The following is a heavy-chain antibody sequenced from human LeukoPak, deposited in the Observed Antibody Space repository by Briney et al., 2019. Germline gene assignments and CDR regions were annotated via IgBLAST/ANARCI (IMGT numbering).Heavy chain of an antibody. CDR2: INPNSGDT. CDR1: GYTFTGYY. J-gene: IGHJ4*02. Sequence: ASVKVSCKASGYTFTGYYMHWVRQAPGQGLEWMGWINPNSGDTNYAQKFQGRVTMTRDTSISTAYMELSTLRSDDTAVFYCARDPWRFEESWGQGTLVTVSS. V-gene: IGHV1-2*02. D-gene: IGHD3-10*01. CDR3: ARDPWRFEES.